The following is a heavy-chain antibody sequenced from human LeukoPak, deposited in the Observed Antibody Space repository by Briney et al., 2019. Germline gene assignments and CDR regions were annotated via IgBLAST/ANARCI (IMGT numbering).Heavy chain of an antibody. CDR3: AKGGPTVTTLFDY. J-gene: IGHJ4*02. CDR1: RFTFGTYA. D-gene: IGHD4-17*01. Sequence: GGSLRLSCAASRFTFGTYAMHWVRQAPGKGLEWVSAISGSGGSTYYADSVKGRFTISRDNSKNTLYLQMNSLRAEDTAVCYCAKGGPTVTTLFDYWGQGTLVTVSS. V-gene: IGHV3-23*01. CDR2: ISGSGGST.